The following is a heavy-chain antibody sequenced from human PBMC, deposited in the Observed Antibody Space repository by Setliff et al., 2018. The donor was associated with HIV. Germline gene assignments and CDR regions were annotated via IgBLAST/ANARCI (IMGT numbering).Heavy chain of an antibody. CDR3: ARDVSWRVRTYIDY. J-gene: IGHJ4*02. CDR2: ISSSGNSI. D-gene: IGHD3-3*01. CDR1: GLTFSSYT. Sequence: GGSLRLSCAASGLTFSSYTMNWVRQAPGKGLEWISYISSSGNSIYYAESVKGRFTISRDNAKNSLYLQMNSLTAEDTAVYYCARDVSWRVRTYIDYWGQGALVTVSS. V-gene: IGHV3-48*04.